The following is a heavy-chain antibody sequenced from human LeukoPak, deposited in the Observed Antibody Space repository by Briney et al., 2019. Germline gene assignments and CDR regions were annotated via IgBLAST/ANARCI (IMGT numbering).Heavy chain of an antibody. D-gene: IGHD6-19*01. J-gene: IGHJ4*02. CDR1: GGTFSSYA. V-gene: IGHV1-2*02. CDR3: ARDQRSSGWWDPKPRTAPGDY. CDR2: INPNSGGT. Sequence: ASVKVSCKASGGTFSSYAISWVRQAPGQGLEWMGWINPNSGGTNYAQKFQGRVTMTRDTSISTAYMELSRLRSDDTAVYYCARDQRSSGWWDPKPRTAPGDYWGQGTLVTVSS.